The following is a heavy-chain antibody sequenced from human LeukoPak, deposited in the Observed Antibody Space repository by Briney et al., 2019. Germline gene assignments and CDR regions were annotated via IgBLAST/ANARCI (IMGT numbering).Heavy chain of an antibody. Sequence: ASVKVSLMSSLYTLTSYVISWVPPAPGQGREWMEWMSAYNSNTNYAQKLQGRVTMTTDTSTSTPYMELRSLRSDDTAVYYCARTRPAGGDFDYWGQGTLVTVSS. V-gene: IGHV1-18*01. J-gene: IGHJ4*02. D-gene: IGHD2-21*01. CDR3: ARTRPAGGDFDY. CDR2: MSAYNSNT. CDR1: LYTLTSYV.